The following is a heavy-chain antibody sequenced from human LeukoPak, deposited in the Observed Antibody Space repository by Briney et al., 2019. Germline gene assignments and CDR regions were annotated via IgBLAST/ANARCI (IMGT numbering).Heavy chain of an antibody. CDR3: THRYNWNDAYFDY. V-gene: IGHV3-73*01. Sequence: GGSLKLSCAASGFTFSGSAMHWVRQASGKGLEWVGRIRSKANSYATAYAASVKGRFTISRDDSKNTAYLQMNSLKTEDTAVYYCTHRYNWNDAYFDYWGQGTLVTVSS. CDR1: GFTFSGSA. D-gene: IGHD1-1*01. CDR2: IRSKANSYAT. J-gene: IGHJ4*02.